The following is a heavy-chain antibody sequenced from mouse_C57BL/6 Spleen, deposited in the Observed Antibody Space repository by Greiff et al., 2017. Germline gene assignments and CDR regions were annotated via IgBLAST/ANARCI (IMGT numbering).Heavy chain of an antibody. J-gene: IGHJ3*01. Sequence: EVQRVESGGGLLQSGRSLRLSCATSGFTFSAFYMGLGRLAPGKGLGLVAPGRNKANDYTTDYSAPVKGRFIVSRDTSQSILYLQMNALRAEDTAIYYCARDEGYSYEFSYWGPATLVSV. V-gene: IGHV7-1*01. D-gene: IGHD1-1*01. CDR3: ARDEGYSYEFSY. CDR2: GRNKANDYTT. CDR1: GFTFSAFY.